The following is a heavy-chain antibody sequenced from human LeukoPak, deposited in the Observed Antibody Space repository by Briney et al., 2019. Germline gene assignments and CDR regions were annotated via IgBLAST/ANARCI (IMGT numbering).Heavy chain of an antibody. CDR1: GASFSGYY. Sequence: SETLSLTCAVYGASFSGYYWSWIRQPPGKGLEWIGEINHSGSTNYNPSLKSRVTISVDTSKNQFSLRLSSVAAADTAVYYCARHARKRLTSNWDFWGQGTLVTVSS. D-gene: IGHD2-2*01. V-gene: IGHV4-34*01. CDR3: ARHARKRLTSNWDF. J-gene: IGHJ4*02. CDR2: INHSGST.